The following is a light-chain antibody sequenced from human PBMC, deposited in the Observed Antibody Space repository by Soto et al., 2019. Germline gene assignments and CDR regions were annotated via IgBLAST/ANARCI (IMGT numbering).Light chain of an antibody. J-gene: IGLJ1*01. Sequence: QSVLTQRAYVSESPGRSITISCTGTSSDVGGYNYVSWYQQQSGKAPKLIIHEVSNRPSGVSNRFSGSKSGNKASLPISGLQAEDEADYYCDSYTSSRAYVFGIGTKVTVL. V-gene: IGLV2-14*01. CDR3: DSYTSSRAYV. CDR1: SSDVGGYNY. CDR2: EVS.